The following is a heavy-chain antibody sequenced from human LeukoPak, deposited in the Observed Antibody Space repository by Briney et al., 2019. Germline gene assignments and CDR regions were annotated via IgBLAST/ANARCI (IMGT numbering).Heavy chain of an antibody. CDR3: ARDYGSGRGAFDI. V-gene: IGHV3-7*01. D-gene: IGHD3-10*01. CDR2: INQDGSVI. CDR1: GFTFRSYW. J-gene: IGHJ3*02. Sequence: PGGSLRLSCSAPGFTFRSYWMSWVRQAPGKGLEWVANINQDGSVIYYGDSVKGRFTISRDNAKNSLYLQMHSLRDEDTAVYYCARDYGSGRGAFDIWGQGTMVIVSS.